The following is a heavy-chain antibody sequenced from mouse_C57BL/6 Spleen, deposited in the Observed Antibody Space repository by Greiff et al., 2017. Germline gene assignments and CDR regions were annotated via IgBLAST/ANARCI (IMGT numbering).Heavy chain of an antibody. Sequence: EVKLEESGPGLVKPSQSLSLTCSVTGYSITSGYYWNWIRQFPGNKLEWMGYISYDGSNNYNPSLKNRISITRDTSKNQFFLKLNSVTTEDTATYYCAHRDYAMDYWGQGTSVTVSS. V-gene: IGHV3-6*01. CDR3: AHRDYAMDY. CDR1: GYSITSGYY. CDR2: ISYDGSN. J-gene: IGHJ4*01. D-gene: IGHD3-1*01.